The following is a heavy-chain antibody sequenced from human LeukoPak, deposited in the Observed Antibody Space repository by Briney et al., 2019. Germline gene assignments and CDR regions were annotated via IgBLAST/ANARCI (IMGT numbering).Heavy chain of an antibody. D-gene: IGHD6-19*01. V-gene: IGHV3-20*04. CDR3: ARDTGSGWTFDY. CDR2: INLNGGST. CDR1: GFTFDDYG. J-gene: IGHJ4*02. Sequence: PGGSLRLSCAASGFTFDDYGMSWVRQAPGKGLELVSGINLNGGSTGYADSVKGRFTISRDNAKNSLYLQMNSLRAEDTAVYYCARDTGSGWTFDYWGQGTLVTVSS.